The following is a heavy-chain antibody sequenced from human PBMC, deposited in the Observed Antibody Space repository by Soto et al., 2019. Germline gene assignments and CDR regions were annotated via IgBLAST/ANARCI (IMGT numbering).Heavy chain of an antibody. J-gene: IGHJ4*02. CDR1: GFTFSSYW. Sequence: GESLKISCAASGFTFSSYWMHWVRQAPGKGLVWVSRINGDGSSTNYADSVKGRFTISRDNAKNTLYLQMNSLRAEDTAVYYCARHLRFLDYWGQGTLVTVSS. D-gene: IGHD3-3*01. CDR2: INGDGSST. CDR3: ARHLRFLDY. V-gene: IGHV3-74*01.